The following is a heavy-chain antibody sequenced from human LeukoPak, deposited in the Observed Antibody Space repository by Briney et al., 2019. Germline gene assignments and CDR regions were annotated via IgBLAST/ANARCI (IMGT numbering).Heavy chain of an antibody. Sequence: PSETLSPTCTVSGGSISSYYWSWIRQPPGKGLEWIGYIYYSGSTNYNPSLKSRVTISVDTSKNQFSLKLSSVTAADTAVYYCARSITIFGVVAQTRFFDYWGQGTLVTVSS. CDR3: ARSITIFGVVAQTRFFDY. J-gene: IGHJ4*02. CDR1: GGSISSYY. V-gene: IGHV4-59*01. CDR2: IYYSGST. D-gene: IGHD3-3*01.